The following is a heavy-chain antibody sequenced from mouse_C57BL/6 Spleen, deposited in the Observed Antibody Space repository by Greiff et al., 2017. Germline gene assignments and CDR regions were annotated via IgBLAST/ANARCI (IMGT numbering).Heavy chain of an antibody. J-gene: IGHJ1*03. CDR3: ARFDYDWYFDV. Sequence: VQLQQSGAELVKPGASVKLSCKASGYTFTSYWMHWVKQRPGQGLEWIGMIHPNSGSTNYNEKFKSKATLTVDKSSSTAYMQLSSLTSEDSAVYYCARFDYDWYFDVWGTGTTVTVSS. CDR1: GYTFTSYW. V-gene: IGHV1-64*01. D-gene: IGHD2-4*01. CDR2: IHPNSGST.